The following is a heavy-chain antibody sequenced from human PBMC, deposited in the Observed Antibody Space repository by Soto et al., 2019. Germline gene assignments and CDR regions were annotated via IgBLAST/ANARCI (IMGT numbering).Heavy chain of an antibody. D-gene: IGHD3-10*01. CDR3: ARQITMVRGVITDYYYYGMDV. Sequence: SETLSLTCTVSCGSISSSSYYWGWIRQPPGKGLEWIGSIYYSGSTYYNPSLKSRVTISVDTSKNQFSLKLSSVTAADTAVYYCARQITMVRGVITDYYYYGMDVWGQGTTVTVS. CDR1: CGSISSSSYY. J-gene: IGHJ6*02. CDR2: IYYSGST. V-gene: IGHV4-39*01.